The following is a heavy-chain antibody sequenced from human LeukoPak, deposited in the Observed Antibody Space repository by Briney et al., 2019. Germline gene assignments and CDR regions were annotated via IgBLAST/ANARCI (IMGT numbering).Heavy chain of an antibody. CDR1: GFTFSSYW. Sequence: GGSLRLSCAASGFTFSSYWMSWVRQAPGKGLEWVANINQDGSEKYYVDSVKGRFTISRDNSKNTLYLQMNSLRPEDTAVYYCAKEVVGQQWLENYWGQGTLVTVSS. CDR2: INQDGSEK. V-gene: IGHV3-7*01. CDR3: AKEVVGQQWLENY. J-gene: IGHJ4*02. D-gene: IGHD6-19*01.